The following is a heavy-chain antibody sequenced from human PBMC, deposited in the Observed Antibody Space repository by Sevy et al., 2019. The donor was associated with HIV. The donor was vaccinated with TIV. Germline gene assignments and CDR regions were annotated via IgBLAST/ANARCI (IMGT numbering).Heavy chain of an antibody. J-gene: IGHJ4*02. CDR3: AKVPRLQWLVGGDY. CDR1: GFTFSSYA. CDR2: ISGSGGST. V-gene: IGHV3-23*01. D-gene: IGHD6-19*01. Sequence: GGSLRLSCAASGFTFSSYAMSWVRQAPGKGLEWVSAISGSGGSTYYADSVKGRFTISRDNSKNTLYLQMNSLRAEDMAVYYCAKVPRLQWLVGGDYWGQGTLVTVSS.